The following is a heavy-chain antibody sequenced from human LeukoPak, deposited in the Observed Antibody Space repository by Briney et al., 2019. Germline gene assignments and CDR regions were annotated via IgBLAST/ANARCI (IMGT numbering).Heavy chain of an antibody. J-gene: IGHJ4*02. D-gene: IGHD6-19*01. CDR2: INSDGSST. V-gene: IGHV3-74*01. CDR1: GFTFSSYW. CDR3: ARGSGWLYYFDY. Sequence: GGSLRLSCAASGFTFSSYWMHRVRQAPGKGLVWVSRINSDGSSTNYADSVKGRFTISRDNAKNTLYLQMNSLRAKDTAVYYCARGSGWLYYFDYWGQGTLVTVSS.